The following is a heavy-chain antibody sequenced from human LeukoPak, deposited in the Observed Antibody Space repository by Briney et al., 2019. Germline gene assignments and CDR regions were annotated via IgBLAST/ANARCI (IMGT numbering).Heavy chain of an antibody. D-gene: IGHD2-21*02. CDR2: ISSSGSTI. V-gene: IGHV3-48*03. CDR3: ARDQGRFKDCGGDCYAAFDI. J-gene: IGHJ3*02. Sequence: PGGSLRLSCAASGFTFSSYEMNWVRQAPGKGQEWVSYISSSGSTIYYADSAKGRFTISRDNAKNSLYLQMNSLRAEDTAVYYCARDQGRFKDCGGDCYAAFDIWGQGAMVTVSS. CDR1: GFTFSSYE.